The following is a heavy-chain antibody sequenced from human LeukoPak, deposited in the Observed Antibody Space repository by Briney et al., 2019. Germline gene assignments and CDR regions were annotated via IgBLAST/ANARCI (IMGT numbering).Heavy chain of an antibody. Sequence: ASVKVSCKASGYTFINYGISWVRQAPGQGLEWMGWISAYNGYTNYAQNLQGRVTMTTDTSTSTAYMELRSLRSDDTAVYYCARREQWLVGDDYWGQGTLVTVSS. CDR1: GYTFINYG. J-gene: IGHJ4*02. CDR3: ARREQWLVGDDY. V-gene: IGHV1-18*01. D-gene: IGHD6-19*01. CDR2: ISAYNGYT.